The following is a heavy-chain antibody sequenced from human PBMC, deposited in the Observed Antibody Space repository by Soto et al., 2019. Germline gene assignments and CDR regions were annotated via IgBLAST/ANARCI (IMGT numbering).Heavy chain of an antibody. Sequence: PGGSLRLSCAASGFTFSSYSMNWVRQAPGKGLEWVSSISSSSSYIYYADSVKGRFTISRDNAKNSLYLQMNSLRAEDTAVYYCARDRYYDFWSGYPDNWFDPWGQGTLVTVSS. D-gene: IGHD3-3*01. CDR2: ISSSSSYI. J-gene: IGHJ5*02. CDR3: ARDRYYDFWSGYPDNWFDP. V-gene: IGHV3-21*01. CDR1: GFTFSSYS.